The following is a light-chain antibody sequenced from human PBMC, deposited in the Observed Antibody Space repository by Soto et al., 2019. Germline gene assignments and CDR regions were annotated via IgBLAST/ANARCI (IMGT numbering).Light chain of an antibody. V-gene: IGKV3D-20*01. CDR3: QQYGSSPLT. CDR2: DAS. CDR1: QSLSSSY. J-gene: IGKJ4*01. Sequence: ELVLTQSPATLSLSPGERATLSCGASQSLSSSYLAWYQQKPGLAPRLLIYDASSRATGIPDRFSGSGSGTDFTLTISRLEPEDFAVYYCQQYGSSPLTFGGGTKVDI.